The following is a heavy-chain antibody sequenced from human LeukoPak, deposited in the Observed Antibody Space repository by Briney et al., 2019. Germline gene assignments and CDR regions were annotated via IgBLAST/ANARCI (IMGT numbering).Heavy chain of an antibody. Sequence: ASVKVSCKASGYTFTSYGISWVRQAPGQGLEWMGWISAFNGNTNYGNTNYAQKLQGRVTMTTDTSTSTAYMELRSLRSDDTAVYYGARQKYGAVYYFDYWGQGTLVTVSS. V-gene: IGHV1-18*01. D-gene: IGHD2-2*01. CDR1: GYTFTSYG. J-gene: IGHJ4*02. CDR3: ARQKYGAVYYFDY. CDR2: ISAFNGNTNYGNT.